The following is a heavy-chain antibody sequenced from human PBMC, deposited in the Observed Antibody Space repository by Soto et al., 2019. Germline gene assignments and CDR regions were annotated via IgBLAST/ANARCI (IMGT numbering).Heavy chain of an antibody. D-gene: IGHD6-6*01. CDR2: IVVGSGNT. Sequence: SVKVSCKASGFTFTSSAVQWVRQARGQRLEWIGWIVVGSGNTNYAQKFQERVTITRDMSTSTAYMELSSLRSEDTAVYYCAVSEYSSSPHPYYYGMDVWGQGTTVTVSS. CDR1: GFTFTSSA. CDR3: AVSEYSSSPHPYYYGMDV. J-gene: IGHJ6*02. V-gene: IGHV1-58*01.